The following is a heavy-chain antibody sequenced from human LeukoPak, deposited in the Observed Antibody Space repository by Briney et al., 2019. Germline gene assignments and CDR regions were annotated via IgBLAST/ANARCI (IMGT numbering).Heavy chain of an antibody. Sequence: ASVKVSCKASGYTFTSYYMHWVRQAPGQGLEWMGIINPSGGSTSYAQKFQGRVTMTRDTSTSTVYMELSSLRSEDTAVYYCASPSGDYYDSSGYYVDAFDIWGQGTMVTVSS. CDR3: ASPSGDYYDSSGYYVDAFDI. J-gene: IGHJ3*02. V-gene: IGHV1-46*01. CDR2: INPSGGST. D-gene: IGHD3-22*01. CDR1: GYTFTSYY.